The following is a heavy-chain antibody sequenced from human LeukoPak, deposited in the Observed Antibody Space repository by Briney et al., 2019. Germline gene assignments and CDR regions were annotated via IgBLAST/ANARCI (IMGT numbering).Heavy chain of an antibody. J-gene: IGHJ4*02. V-gene: IGHV3-21*01. D-gene: IGHD2-2*01. CDR2: ISSSSSYI. Sequence: PGGSLRLSCAASGFTFSSYWMHWVRQAPGKGLEWVSSISSSSSYIYYADSVKGRFTISRDNAKNSLYLQMNSLRAEDTAVYYCARVFCSSTSCEYYFDYWGQGTLVTVSS. CDR1: GFTFSSYW. CDR3: ARVFCSSTSCEYYFDY.